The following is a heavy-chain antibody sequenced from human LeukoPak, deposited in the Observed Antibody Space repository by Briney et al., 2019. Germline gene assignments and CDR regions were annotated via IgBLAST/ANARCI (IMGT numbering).Heavy chain of an antibody. CDR2: ISGSGGST. Sequence: GGSLRLSCAASGFIFSSYAMSWVRQAPGKGREWVSAISGSGGSTYYADSVKGRFTISRDNSKNTLYMQMNSLRAEDTAVYYCAKVSGRCSSTSCPSFAFYIWGQGTMVTVSS. CDR3: AKVSGRCSSTSCPSFAFYI. J-gene: IGHJ3*02. V-gene: IGHV3-23*01. D-gene: IGHD2-2*01. CDR1: GFIFSSYA.